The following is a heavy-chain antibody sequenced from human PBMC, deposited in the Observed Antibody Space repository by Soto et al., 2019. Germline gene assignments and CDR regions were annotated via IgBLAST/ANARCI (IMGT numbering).Heavy chain of an antibody. CDR1: GFTFRNHY. Sequence: QVHLAESGGGLVNPGGSLRLSCAASGFTFRNHYMSWIRQAPGKGLEWLSYINWGGETVFYADSVKGRFTISRDNGKNSLHLQMDSLRAEDTAVYFCAKMAYDSVGPLDYFDYWGRGTLVTVSS. J-gene: IGHJ4*02. D-gene: IGHD2-8*01. CDR3: AKMAYDSVGPLDYFDY. CDR2: INWGGETV. V-gene: IGHV3-11*01.